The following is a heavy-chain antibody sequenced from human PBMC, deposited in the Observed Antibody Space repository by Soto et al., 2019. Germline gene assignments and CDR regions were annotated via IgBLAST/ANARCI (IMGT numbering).Heavy chain of an antibody. J-gene: IGHJ4*02. CDR3: AKKSTDSSGYSDY. CDR1: GFTVGNYA. Sequence: GGSLRLSCATSGFTVGNYAMSWVRQAPGKGLEWVSGISGSGGSSYYADSVKGRFTISRDNSKNTLNLQMDSLRAEDTAVYYCAKKSTDSSGYSDYWGQGTVVTVSS. V-gene: IGHV3-23*01. CDR2: ISGSGGSS. D-gene: IGHD2-2*01.